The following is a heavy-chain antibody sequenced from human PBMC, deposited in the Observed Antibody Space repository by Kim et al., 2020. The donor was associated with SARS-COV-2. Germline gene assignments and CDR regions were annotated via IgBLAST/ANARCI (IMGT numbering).Heavy chain of an antibody. CDR3: AKDLYYDYWSGYYFYY. V-gene: IGHV3-23*01. J-gene: IGHJ4*01. CDR1: GFTFSNYA. CDR2: ISGSGGSK. Sequence: GGSLRLSCAASGFTFSNYAMNWVRQAPGKGLEWVSAISGSGGSKYYADSVKGRFTISRDNSKNTLYLQMNRLRDEDTAVYYCAKDLYYDYWSGYYFYYWG. D-gene: IGHD3-3*01.